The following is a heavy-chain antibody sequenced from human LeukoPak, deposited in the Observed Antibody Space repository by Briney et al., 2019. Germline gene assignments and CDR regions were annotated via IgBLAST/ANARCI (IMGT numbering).Heavy chain of an antibody. Sequence: SETLSLTCTVSGVSIGSYNWNWIRQSPGKGLEWIGSLYYSETTDYNPSLKGRVTMSLDTSKNQFSLKLTSMTDADTAVYDCARWCSSREIDYRGQGNLVTVSS. D-gene: IGHD6-13*01. V-gene: IGHV4-59*08. J-gene: IGHJ4*02. CDR2: LYYSETT. CDR1: GVSIGSYN. CDR3: ARWCSSREIDY.